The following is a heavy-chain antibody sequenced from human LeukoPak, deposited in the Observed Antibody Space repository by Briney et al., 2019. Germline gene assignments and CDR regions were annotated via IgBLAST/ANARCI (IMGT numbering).Heavy chain of an antibody. CDR2: IYYSGST. D-gene: IGHD5-18*01. CDR3: ARLRGYSYGWKTLYYFDY. Sequence: PSETPSLTCTVSGGSISSSNYYWGWIRQPPGKGLERIGSIYYSGSTYYNPSLKSRVTISVDTSKNQFSLKLSSVTAADTAVYYCARLRGYSYGWKTLYYFDYWGQGTLVTVSS. CDR1: GGSISSSNYY. J-gene: IGHJ4*02. V-gene: IGHV4-39*01.